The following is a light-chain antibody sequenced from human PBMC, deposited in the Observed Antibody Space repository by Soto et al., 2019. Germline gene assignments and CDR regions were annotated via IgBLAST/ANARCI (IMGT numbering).Light chain of an antibody. CDR2: KAS. CDR3: QQYSNWPPGT. V-gene: IGKV1-5*03. CDR1: QSIGSW. J-gene: IGKJ1*01. Sequence: IQLPQSPSSLSASVGDRVTITCRASQSIGSWLAWYQQKPGKAPKLLIYKASNLQSGVPSRFSGSGSGTEFTLTISSLQSEDFAVYYCQQYSNWPPGTFGQGTNVDI.